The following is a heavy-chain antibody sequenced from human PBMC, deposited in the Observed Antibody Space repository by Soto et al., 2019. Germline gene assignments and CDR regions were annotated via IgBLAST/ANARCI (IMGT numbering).Heavy chain of an antibody. D-gene: IGHD2-2*01. CDR3: ARDLTIVPATHPRLENYGMDV. CDR1: GYSFTSYG. Sequence: QVQLVQSAGEVKKPGASVKVSCKASGYSFTSYGISCVRRAPGQGLEWMGWISPYNGHTQFVQRFQGRVTMTTDTSTKTAYMELRNLRSDDTAHYYCARDLTIVPATHPRLENYGMDVWGQGTTVIVSS. CDR2: ISPYNGHT. V-gene: IGHV1-18*01. J-gene: IGHJ6*02.